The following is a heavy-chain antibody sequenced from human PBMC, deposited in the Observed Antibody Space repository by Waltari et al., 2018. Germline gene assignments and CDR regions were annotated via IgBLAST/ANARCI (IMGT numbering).Heavy chain of an antibody. J-gene: IGHJ3*02. CDR3: ARHEGVVVVAAYYAFDI. V-gene: IGHV4-39*01. CDR2: IYYSGST. D-gene: IGHD2-15*01. Sequence: QLQLQESGPGLVKPSETLSLTCTVSGCSISSSSYYWGWIRQPPGKGLEWIGSIYYSGSTYYNPSLKSRVTISVDTSKNQFSLKLSSVTAADTAVYYCARHEGVVVVAAYYAFDIWGQGTMVTVSS. CDR1: GCSISSSSYY.